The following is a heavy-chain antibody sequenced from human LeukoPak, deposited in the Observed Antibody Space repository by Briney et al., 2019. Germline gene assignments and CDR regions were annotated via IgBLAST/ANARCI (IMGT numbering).Heavy chain of an antibody. CDR2: IIPILGIA. D-gene: IGHD1-26*01. CDR1: GGTFSSYA. V-gene: IGHV1-69*04. CDR3: ASSYSGSPEYFQH. J-gene: IGHJ1*01. Sequence: ASVKVSCKASGGTFSSYAISWVRQAPGQGLEWMGRIIPILGIANYAQKFQGRVTITADKSTSTAYMELSSLRSEDTAVYYCASSYSGSPEYFQHWGQGTLVTVSS.